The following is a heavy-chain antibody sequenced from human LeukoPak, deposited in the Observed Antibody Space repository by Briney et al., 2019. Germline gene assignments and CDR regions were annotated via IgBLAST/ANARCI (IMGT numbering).Heavy chain of an antibody. D-gene: IGHD3-10*01. V-gene: IGHV3-53*01. J-gene: IGHJ4*02. CDR3: ARERGGDYYGPFFDY. Sequence: GGSLRLSCAASGFTLSSNYMSWVRQAPGKGLEGVSIIYSDGSTYYADSVKGRFTISRDNSKNTLYLQMNSLRAEDTAVYYCARERGGDYYGPFFDYWGQGTLVTVSS. CDR2: IYSDGST. CDR1: GFTLSSNY.